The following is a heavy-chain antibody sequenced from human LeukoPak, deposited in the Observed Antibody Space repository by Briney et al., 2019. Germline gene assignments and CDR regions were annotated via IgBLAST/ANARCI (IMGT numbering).Heavy chain of an antibody. CDR2: IYYSGST. V-gene: IGHV4-39*07. Sequence: SETLSLTCTVSGGSISSSSYYWGWIRQPPGKGLEWIGSIYYSGSTYYNPSLKSRVTISVDTSKNQFSLKLSSVTAADTAVYYCARENDCSSTSCSDDAFDIWGQGTMVTVSS. D-gene: IGHD2-2*01. CDR1: GGSISSSSYY. CDR3: ARENDCSSTSCSDDAFDI. J-gene: IGHJ3*02.